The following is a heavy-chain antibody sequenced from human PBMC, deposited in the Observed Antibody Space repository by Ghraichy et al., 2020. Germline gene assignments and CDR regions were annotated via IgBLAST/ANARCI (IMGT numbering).Heavy chain of an antibody. J-gene: IGHJ6*02. V-gene: IGHV3-23*01. Sequence: GGSLRLSCAASGFTFSSYAMSWVRQAPGKGLEWVSAISGSGGSTYYADSVKGRFTISRDNSKNTLYLQMNSLRAEDTAVYYCAKDSRSGYDYFYYYYGMDVWGQGTTVTVSS. D-gene: IGHD5-12*01. CDR3: AKDSRSGYDYFYYYYGMDV. CDR2: ISGSGGST. CDR1: GFTFSSYA.